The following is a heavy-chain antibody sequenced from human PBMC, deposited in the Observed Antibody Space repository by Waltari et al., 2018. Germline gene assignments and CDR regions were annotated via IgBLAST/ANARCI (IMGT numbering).Heavy chain of an antibody. CDR1: GLTFSTSW. J-gene: IGHJ4*02. Sequence: EVQLVESGGGLVQPGGSLRLSCAASGLTFSTSWTHWVRQAPGKGLVSVSHINTDGSITNYADSVKGRFTISRDNAKNTLFLQMNSLRAEDTAVYYCVLYSSSFLGDCWGQGTLVTVSS. CDR2: INTDGSIT. V-gene: IGHV3-74*01. D-gene: IGHD6-13*01. CDR3: VLYSSSFLGDC.